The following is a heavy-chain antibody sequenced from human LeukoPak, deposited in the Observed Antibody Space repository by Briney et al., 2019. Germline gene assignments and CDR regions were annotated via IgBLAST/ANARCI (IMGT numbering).Heavy chain of an antibody. CDR3: VKVNGESANYDLWSGYSGRDYFDY. CDR2: ISSNGGST. D-gene: IGHD3-3*01. J-gene: IGHJ4*02. V-gene: IGHV3-64D*09. Sequence: PGGSLRLSCSASGFTFSSYAMHWVRQAAGKGLEYVSAISSNGGSTYYADSVKGRFTISRDNSKNTLYLQMSSLRAEDTAVYYCVKVNGESANYDLWSGYSGRDYFDYWGQGTLVTVSS. CDR1: GFTFSSYA.